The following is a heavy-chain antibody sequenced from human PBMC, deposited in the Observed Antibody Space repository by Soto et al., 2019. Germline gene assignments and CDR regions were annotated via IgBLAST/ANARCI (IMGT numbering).Heavy chain of an antibody. V-gene: IGHV4-4*02. CDR1: GGSISSSNW. D-gene: IGHD6-19*01. J-gene: IGHJ4*02. CDR3: ARVAVAGTRFDY. Sequence: QVQLQESGPGLVKPSGTLSLTCAVSGGSISSSNWWSWVRQPPGKGLEWIGEIYHSGSTNYNPSLTHRLTISVDKSKNQFSLKLSSVTAADTAVYYGARVAVAGTRFDYWGQGTLVTVSS. CDR2: IYHSGST.